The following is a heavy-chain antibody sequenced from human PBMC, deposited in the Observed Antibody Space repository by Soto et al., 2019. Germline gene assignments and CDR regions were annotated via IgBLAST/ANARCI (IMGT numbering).Heavy chain of an antibody. Sequence: QLQQSGPGLVKPSQTRSLTCGLAGDSVSSNSATLNWIRQSPSRGLECLGRTCLRSKWYNEYAVSVKSRIAISPDKSKNHFSSHLSSVTPEDAAVYLCAIAAVAFDAFDLWGQGTVVTVSS. V-gene: IGHV6-1*01. CDR1: GDSVSSNSAT. J-gene: IGHJ3*01. CDR3: AIAAVAFDAFDL. D-gene: IGHD2-15*01. CDR2: TCLRSKWYN.